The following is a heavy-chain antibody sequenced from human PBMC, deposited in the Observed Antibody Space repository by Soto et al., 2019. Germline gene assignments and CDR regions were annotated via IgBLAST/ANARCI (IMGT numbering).Heavy chain of an antibody. Sequence: HPGGSLRLSCAASGFTFSSYWMSWVRQAPGKGLEWVANIKQDGSEKYYVDSVKGRFTISRDNAKNSLYLQMNSLRAEDTAVYYCARVKWRLIICPDYWGQGNLVTVS. D-gene: IGHD1-26*01. CDR1: GFTFSSYW. CDR3: ARVKWRLIICPDY. J-gene: IGHJ4*02. V-gene: IGHV3-7*04. CDR2: IKQDGSEK.